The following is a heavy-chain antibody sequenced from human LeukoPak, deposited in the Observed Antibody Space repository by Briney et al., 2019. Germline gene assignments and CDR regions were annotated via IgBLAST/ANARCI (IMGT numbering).Heavy chain of an antibody. Sequence: VASVKVSCKASGYTFTGYYMHWVRQAPGQGLEWMGWINPNSGGTNYAQKFQGRVTMTRDTSISTAYVELSRLRSDDTAVYYCRTDRYGDYGDYIDYWGQGTLVTVSS. V-gene: IGHV1-2*02. CDR3: RTDRYGDYGDYIDY. D-gene: IGHD4-17*01. CDR2: INPNSGGT. J-gene: IGHJ4*02. CDR1: GYTFTGYY.